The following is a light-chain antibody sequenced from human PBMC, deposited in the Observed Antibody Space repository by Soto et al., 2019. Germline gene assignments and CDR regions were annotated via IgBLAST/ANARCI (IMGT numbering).Light chain of an antibody. CDR3: CSYAGSSLWRV. Sequence: QSALTQPASVSGSPGQSITISCTGTSSDVGSYNLVSWYQQHPGKAPKLMIYEGSKRPSGVSNRFSGSKSGNTASLTISGLQAEDEADYYCCSYAGSSLWRVFGGGTKVTVL. V-gene: IGLV2-23*01. CDR2: EGS. CDR1: SSDVGSYNL. J-gene: IGLJ2*01.